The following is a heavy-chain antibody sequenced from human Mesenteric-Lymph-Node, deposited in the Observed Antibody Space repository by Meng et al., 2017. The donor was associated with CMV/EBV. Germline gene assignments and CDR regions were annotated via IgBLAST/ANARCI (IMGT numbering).Heavy chain of an antibody. Sequence: GESLKISCAASGFTFSSFGMHWVRQAPGKVLQWVAFIRYDGFTEYYVDSVKGRFIISRDNSKNTLYLQMNSLRAEDTAVYYCAKLIPTDYWGQGTLATVSS. V-gene: IGHV3-30*02. D-gene: IGHD2-2*02. CDR2: IRYDGFTE. J-gene: IGHJ4*02. CDR3: AKLIPTDY. CDR1: GFTFSSFG.